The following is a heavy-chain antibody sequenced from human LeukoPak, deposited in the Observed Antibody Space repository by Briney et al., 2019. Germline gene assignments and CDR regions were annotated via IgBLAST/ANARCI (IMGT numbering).Heavy chain of an antibody. J-gene: IGHJ4*02. CDR3: ARDFSLVSGTAYPFDH. CDR1: GYTFTSYD. V-gene: IGHV1-8*01. D-gene: IGHD6-19*01. CDR2: MNPNSGNT. Sequence: ASVKVSCKASGYTFTSYDISWVRQATGQGLEWMGWMNPNSGNTGYAQKFQGRVTVTRNTSISTAYMELSSLRSEDTAVYYCARDFSLVSGTAYPFDHWGQGTLVTVSS.